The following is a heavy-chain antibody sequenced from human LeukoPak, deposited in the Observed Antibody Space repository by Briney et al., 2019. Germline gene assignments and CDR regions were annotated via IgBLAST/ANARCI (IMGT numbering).Heavy chain of an antibody. CDR3: ARLYYYGSGSYYYDIDY. V-gene: IGHV4-31*03. Sequence: SQTLSLTCTVSGGSISSGGYYWSWIRQHPGKGLGWIVYIYYRGSTYYNPSLKSRVTISVDTSKNQFSLKLSSVTAADTAVYYCARLYYYGSGSYYYDIDYWGQGTLVTVSS. D-gene: IGHD3-10*01. CDR2: IYYRGST. CDR1: GGSISSGGYY. J-gene: IGHJ4*02.